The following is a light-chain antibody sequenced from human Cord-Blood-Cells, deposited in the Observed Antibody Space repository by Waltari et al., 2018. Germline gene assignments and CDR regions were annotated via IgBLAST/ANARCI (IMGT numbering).Light chain of an antibody. CDR2: AAS. CDR1: QSISSY. Sequence: SLSASVGDRVTITCRASQSISSYLNWYQQKPGKAPKLLIYAASSLQSGVPSRFSGSGSGTDFTLTISSLQPEDFATYYCQQSYSTLLTFGGGTKVEIK. V-gene: IGKV1-39*01. J-gene: IGKJ4*01. CDR3: QQSYSTLLT.